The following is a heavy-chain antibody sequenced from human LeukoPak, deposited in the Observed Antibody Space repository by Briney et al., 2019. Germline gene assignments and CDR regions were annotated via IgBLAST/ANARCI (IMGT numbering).Heavy chain of an antibody. CDR3: AKQLRSAGRVYYGMDV. D-gene: IGHD6-13*01. CDR2: ISGSGGST. V-gene: IGHV3-23*01. CDR1: GFTFSSYA. Sequence: GGSLRLSCAASGFTFSSYAMSWVRQAPGKGLEWASAISGSGGSTYYADSVKGRFTISRDNSKNTLYLQMNSLRAEDTAVYYCAKQLRSAGRVYYGMDVWGQGTTVTVSS. J-gene: IGHJ6*02.